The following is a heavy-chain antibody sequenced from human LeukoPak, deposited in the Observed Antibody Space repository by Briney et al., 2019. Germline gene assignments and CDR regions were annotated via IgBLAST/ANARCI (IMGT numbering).Heavy chain of an antibody. J-gene: IGHJ5*02. Sequence: ASVKVSCTASVYTFTGYYMHWVRQAPGQGLEWMGWINPNSGGTKYAQKFQGRVTMTRDTSSSTAYMELSRLRSDDTAVYYCARQFDDPYGPPFTGFLKNWFDPWGQGTLVTVSS. V-gene: IGHV1-2*02. CDR3: ARQFDDPYGPPFTGFLKNWFDP. CDR1: VYTFTGYY. CDR2: INPNSGGT. D-gene: IGHD3-10*01.